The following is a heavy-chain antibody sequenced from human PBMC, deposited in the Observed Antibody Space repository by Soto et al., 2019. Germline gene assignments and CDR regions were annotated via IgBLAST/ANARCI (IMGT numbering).Heavy chain of an antibody. J-gene: IGHJ3*02. CDR3: ARGRSSSSAFDI. V-gene: IGHV3-53*01. D-gene: IGHD6-6*01. CDR1: GFTVSSNY. Sequence: GESLKISCAASGFTVSSNYMSWVRQAPGKGLEWVSVIYSGGSTYYADSVKGRFTISRDNSKNTLYLQMNSLRAEDTAVYYCARGRSSSSAFDIWGQGTMVTVSS. CDR2: IYSGGST.